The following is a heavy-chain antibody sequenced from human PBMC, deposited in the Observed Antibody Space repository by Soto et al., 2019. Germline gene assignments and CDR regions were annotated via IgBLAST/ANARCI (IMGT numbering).Heavy chain of an antibody. J-gene: IGHJ5*02. D-gene: IGHD2-2*01. V-gene: IGHV3-21*01. CDR1: GFTFSSYS. CDR3: ARDLGGVVVVPAATYNWFDP. Sequence: VQLVESGGGVVKPGGSLRLSCAASGFTFSSYSMNWVRQAPGKGLEWVSSISSSSSYIYYADSVKGRFTISRDNAKNSLYLQMNSLRAEDTAVYYCARDLGGVVVVPAATYNWFDPWGQGTLVTVSS. CDR2: ISSSSSYI.